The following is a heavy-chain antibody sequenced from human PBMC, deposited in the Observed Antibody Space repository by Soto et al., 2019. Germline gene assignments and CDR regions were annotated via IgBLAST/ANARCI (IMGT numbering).Heavy chain of an antibody. V-gene: IGHV1-18*01. CDR3: ARAPTRYYYDSSGYYYH. D-gene: IGHD3-22*01. Sequence: ASVKVSCKASGYTFTSYGISWVRQAPGQGLEWMGWISAYNGNTNYAQKLQGRVTMTTDTSTSTAYMELRSLRSDDTAVYYCARAPTRYYYDSSGYYYHWGQGTLVTVSS. J-gene: IGHJ4*02. CDR2: ISAYNGNT. CDR1: GYTFTSYG.